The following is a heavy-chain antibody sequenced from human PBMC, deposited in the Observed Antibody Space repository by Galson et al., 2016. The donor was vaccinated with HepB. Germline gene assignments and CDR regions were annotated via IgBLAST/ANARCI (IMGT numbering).Heavy chain of an antibody. V-gene: IGHV4-39*01. CDR2: IYYSGST. J-gene: IGHJ6*03. CDR1: GGSISSSSYY. Sequence: SETLSLTCTVSGGSISSSSYYWGWIRQPPGKGLECIGSIYYSGSTYYNPSLKSRVTISVDTSKNQFSLKLSSVTAADTAVYYCARHATTMIVLPPYYSMDVWGKGTTVTVSS. D-gene: IGHD3-22*01. CDR3: ARHATTMIVLPPYYSMDV.